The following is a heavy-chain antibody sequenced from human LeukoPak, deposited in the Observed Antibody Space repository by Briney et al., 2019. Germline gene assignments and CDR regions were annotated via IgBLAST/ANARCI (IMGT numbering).Heavy chain of an antibody. J-gene: IGHJ2*01. D-gene: IGHD2-21*02. CDR2: IKQDRSEK. CDR3: AKLVVVTATYWYFDL. CDR1: GFTCSSYW. Sequence: GGSLRLSCAASGFTCSSYWMSWVRQAPGRGLQWVANIKQDRSEKYYADSVEGRFTISRDNAKNTLYLQMNSLRAEDTAVYCCAKLVVVTATYWYFDLWGRGTLVGVSS. V-gene: IGHV3-7*03.